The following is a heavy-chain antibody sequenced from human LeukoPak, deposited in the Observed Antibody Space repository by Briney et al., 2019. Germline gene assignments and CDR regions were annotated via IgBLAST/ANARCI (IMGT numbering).Heavy chain of an antibody. CDR3: ARVHSGSYYGDY. V-gene: IGHV1-2*02. D-gene: IGHD1-26*01. CDR1: GYTFTAYY. Sequence: ASVKVSCKASGYTFTAYYIHWVRQAPGQGLEWMGWINPNSGATNHAQNFQARVAMTRDTSISTAYMELSSLRSDDTAVYYCARVHSGSYYGDYWGQGTPVTVSS. J-gene: IGHJ4*02. CDR2: INPNSGAT.